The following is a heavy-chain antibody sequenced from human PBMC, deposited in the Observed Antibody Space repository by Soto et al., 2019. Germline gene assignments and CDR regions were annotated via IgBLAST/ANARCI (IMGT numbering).Heavy chain of an antibody. Sequence: ASVKVSCKTAGYTFTSHGISWVRGAPGRGLEWMGWISAYNGDTKYAQRVQDRVSMTTDTSTATAYIELRSLRFDDTAIYFCARTHWQLVYLEGVEFWGQGTTDTV. CDR3: ARTHWQLVYLEGVEF. CDR2: ISAYNGDT. V-gene: IGHV1-18*04. J-gene: IGHJ6*02. D-gene: IGHD6-6*01. CDR1: GYTFTSHG.